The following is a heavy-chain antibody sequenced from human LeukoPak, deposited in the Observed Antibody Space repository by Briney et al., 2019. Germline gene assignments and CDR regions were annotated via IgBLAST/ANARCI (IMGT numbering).Heavy chain of an antibody. Sequence: PGGSLRLSCAASGFTVSSNYVSWVRQAPGKGLEWVSVLYSDGSTYYADSVKGRFTIFRDNSKNTLYLQMNSLRAEDTAVYYCAREGVGDSNIDYWGQGTLVTVSS. CDR3: AREGVGDSNIDY. D-gene: IGHD1-26*01. CDR1: GFTVSSNY. CDR2: LYSDGST. J-gene: IGHJ4*02. V-gene: IGHV3-53*01.